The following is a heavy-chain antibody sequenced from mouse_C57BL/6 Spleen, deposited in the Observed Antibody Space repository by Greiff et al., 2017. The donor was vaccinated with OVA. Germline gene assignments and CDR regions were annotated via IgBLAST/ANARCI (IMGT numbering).Heavy chain of an antibody. J-gene: IGHJ2*01. CDR2: INPNNGGT. CDR3: ARGSSNYADY. Sequence: VQLQQSGPELVKPGAPVKISCKASGYTFTDYYMNWVKQSHGKSLEWIGDINPNNGGTSYNQKFKGKATLTVDKSSSTAYMELRSLTSEDSAVYYCARGSSNYADYWGQGTTLTVSS. D-gene: IGHD2-5*01. CDR1: GYTFTDYY. V-gene: IGHV1-26*01.